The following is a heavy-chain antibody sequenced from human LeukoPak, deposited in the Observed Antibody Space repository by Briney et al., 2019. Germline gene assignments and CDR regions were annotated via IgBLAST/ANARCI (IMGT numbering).Heavy chain of an antibody. CDR1: GFTFSSYA. Sequence: QPGGSLRLSCAASGFTFSSYAMSWVRQAPGKGLEWVSAISGSGGSTYYADSVMGRFTISRDNSKNTLYLQMNSLRAEDTAVYYCARDLSSSYYFDYWGQGTLVTVSS. CDR3: ARDLSSSYYFDY. J-gene: IGHJ4*02. V-gene: IGHV3-23*01. CDR2: ISGSGGST. D-gene: IGHD6-13*01.